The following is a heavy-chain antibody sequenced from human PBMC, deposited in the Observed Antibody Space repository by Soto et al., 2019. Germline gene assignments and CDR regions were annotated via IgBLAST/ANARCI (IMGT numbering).Heavy chain of an antibody. CDR2: INPSGGHT. Sequence: AASVKVSCTASGNTFSNYYRHWVRQAPGQGLEWMGTINPSGGHTTYAQKFLGRVTMTRDTSTSTLYMEVTRLRSEDTAVYYCARGGHVVVVTAAFDYWGQGTLVTVSS. CDR1: GNTFSNYY. V-gene: IGHV1-46*03. D-gene: IGHD2-21*02. CDR3: ARGGHVVVVTAAFDY. J-gene: IGHJ4*02.